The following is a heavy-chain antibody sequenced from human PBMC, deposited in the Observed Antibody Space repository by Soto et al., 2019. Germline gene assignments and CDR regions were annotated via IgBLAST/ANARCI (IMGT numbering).Heavy chain of an antibody. CDR3: ARDLQAGTDNVNWCAS. CDR2: IAYDGRNR. D-gene: IGHD1-1*01. J-gene: IGHJ5*01. CDR1: GFSISRSA. V-gene: IGHV3-30*04. Sequence: QVQLVESGGGVVQPGRSLRLSCAASGFSISRSAMLWVRQAPGKGLEWVAVIAYDGRNRWYADSAKGRFTISRDKSKNSVYLQMSSLRGEDTAVYYWARDLQAGTDNVNWCASWCQGTLVTVSS.